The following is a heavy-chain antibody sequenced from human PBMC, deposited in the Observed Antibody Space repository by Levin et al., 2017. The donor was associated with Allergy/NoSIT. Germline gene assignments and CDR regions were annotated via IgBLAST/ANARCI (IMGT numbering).Heavy chain of an antibody. D-gene: IGHD2-8*02. Sequence: GGSLRLSCAVSGFAFSSYWMSWVRQAPGEGLEWVANIKNDGTENFHVDSVRGRFTISRDTNSVYLYMTSLRVEDTAVYYCARNWRSAFDIWGQGTMVTVSS. CDR1: GFAFSSYW. J-gene: IGHJ3*02. CDR3: ARNWRSAFDI. V-gene: IGHV3-7*04. CDR2: IKNDGTEN.